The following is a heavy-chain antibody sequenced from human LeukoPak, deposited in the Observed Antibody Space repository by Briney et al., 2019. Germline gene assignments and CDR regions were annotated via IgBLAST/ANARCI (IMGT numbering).Heavy chain of an antibody. D-gene: IGHD2-2*01. CDR2: INHSGST. V-gene: IGHV4-34*01. CDR1: GVSFSGYY. Sequence: SETLSLTCAVYGVSFSGYYWSWIRQPPGKGLEWIGEINHSGSTNYNPSLKSRVTISVDTSKNQFSLKLSSVTAADTAVYYCARQRAVVVVPDTTYFDYWGQGTLVTVSS. J-gene: IGHJ4*02. CDR3: ARQRAVVVVPDTTYFDY.